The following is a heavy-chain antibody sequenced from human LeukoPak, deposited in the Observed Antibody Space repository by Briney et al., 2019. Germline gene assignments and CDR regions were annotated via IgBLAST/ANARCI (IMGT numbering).Heavy chain of an antibody. D-gene: IGHD3-10*01. CDR3: ARVWGSGSFYLY. Sequence: GSVKVSCAASGYTFTGYCMHWVRQAPGQGLEWMGWINPNSGDTNYAQKFQGRVTMTRDTSMSTAYMELSRLRSDDTAVFYCARVWGSGSFYLYWGQGTLVTVSS. CDR1: GYTFTGYC. J-gene: IGHJ4*02. V-gene: IGHV1-2*02. CDR2: INPNSGDT.